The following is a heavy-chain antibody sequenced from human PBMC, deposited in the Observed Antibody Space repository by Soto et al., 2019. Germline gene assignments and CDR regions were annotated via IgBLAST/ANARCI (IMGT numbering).Heavy chain of an antibody. V-gene: IGHV1-58*01. CDR3: AAAPGYFDRLSDNWFDP. J-gene: IGHJ5*02. Sequence: ASVKVSCKASGFTFTSSAVQWVRQARGQRLEWIGWIVVGSGNTNYAQKFQERVTITRDMSTSTAYMELSSLRSEDTAVYYCAAAPGYFDRLSDNWFDPWGQGTLVTVSS. CDR2: IVVGSGNT. D-gene: IGHD3-9*01. CDR1: GFTFTSSA.